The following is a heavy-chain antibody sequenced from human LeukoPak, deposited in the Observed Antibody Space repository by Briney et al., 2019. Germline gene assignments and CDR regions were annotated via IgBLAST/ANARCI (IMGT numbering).Heavy chain of an antibody. J-gene: IGHJ4*02. D-gene: IGHD5-18*01. CDR3: AGDGPTAYFDY. V-gene: IGHV3-7*01. Sequence: GGSLRLSCAVSEFTFSNHWMTWVRQAPGKGLEWVANIKEDGSETFYVDSVKGRFTISRDNARNSLYLQMNSLRAEDTAVYYCAGDGPTAYFDYWSQGTLVTVSS. CDR1: EFTFSNHW. CDR2: IKEDGSET.